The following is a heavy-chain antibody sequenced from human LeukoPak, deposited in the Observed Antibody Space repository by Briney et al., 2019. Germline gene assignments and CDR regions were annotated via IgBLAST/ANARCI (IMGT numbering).Heavy chain of an antibody. V-gene: IGHV4-4*07. CDR3: ARGGYNWSWGLFDY. CDR1: GGSIGSYY. J-gene: IGHJ4*02. CDR2: IYTSGST. Sequence: SETLSLTCTVSGGSIGSYYWSWIRQPAGKGLEWIGRIYTSGSTNYNPSLKSRVTMSVDTSKNQFSLKLSSVTAADTAVYYRARGGYNWSWGLFDYWGQGTLVTVSS. D-gene: IGHD1-20*01.